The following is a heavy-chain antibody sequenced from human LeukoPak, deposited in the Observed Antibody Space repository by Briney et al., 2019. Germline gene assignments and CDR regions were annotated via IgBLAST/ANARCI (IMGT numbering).Heavy chain of an antibody. J-gene: IGHJ5*02. CDR2: INHSGST. D-gene: IGHD3-9*01. V-gene: IGHV4-34*01. CDR3: ARPLVSPRRTYYDILTGSGWFDP. CDR1: GGSFSGYY. Sequence: PSETLSLTCAVYGGSFSGYYWSWIRRPPGKGLEWIGEINHSGSTNYNPSLKSRVTISVDTSKNQFSLKLSSVTAADTAVYYCARPLVSPRRTYYDILTGSGWFDPWGQGTLVTVSS.